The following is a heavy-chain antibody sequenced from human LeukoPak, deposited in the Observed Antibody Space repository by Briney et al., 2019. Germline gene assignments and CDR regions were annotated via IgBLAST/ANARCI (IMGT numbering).Heavy chain of an antibody. CDR2: ISSSGSTI. CDR1: GFTFSSYS. D-gene: IGHD3-3*01. CDR3: AMEIFGGDY. J-gene: IGHJ4*02. V-gene: IGHV3-48*04. Sequence: GGSLRLSCAASGFTFSSYSMNWVRQAPGKGLEWVSYISSSGSTIYYADSVKGRFTISRDNAKNSLYLQMNSLRAEDTAVYYCAMEIFGGDYWGQGTLVTVSS.